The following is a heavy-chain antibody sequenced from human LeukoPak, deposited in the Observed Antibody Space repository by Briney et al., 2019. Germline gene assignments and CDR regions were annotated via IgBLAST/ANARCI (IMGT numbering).Heavy chain of an antibody. Sequence: GGSLRLSCAGSGYSFDAYGMRWVRQAPGKGLEWVAGINWNGGSTGYAASVKGRCTISRDNAKNALYLEMNSLRAEDTAFYYCVRLGRDGYTYGAAYWGLGTLVTVSS. D-gene: IGHD5-24*01. J-gene: IGHJ1*01. CDR1: GYSFDAYG. V-gene: IGHV3-20*04. CDR2: INWNGGST. CDR3: VRLGRDGYTYGAAY.